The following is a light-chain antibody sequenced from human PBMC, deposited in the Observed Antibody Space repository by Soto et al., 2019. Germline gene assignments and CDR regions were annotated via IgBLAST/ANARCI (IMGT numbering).Light chain of an antibody. J-gene: IGKJ1*01. CDR3: HQRQSWPRT. V-gene: IGKV3-11*01. CDR2: DVS. Sequence: ILLPQSPATLSLSPGKRPTLSSSASQNISNYLIWYQQKPGQAPRLLIYDVSNRATGIPARFSGSGSGTDFTLTISSLEPEDFAVYYCHQRQSWPRTFGQGTKVDIK. CDR1: QNISNY.